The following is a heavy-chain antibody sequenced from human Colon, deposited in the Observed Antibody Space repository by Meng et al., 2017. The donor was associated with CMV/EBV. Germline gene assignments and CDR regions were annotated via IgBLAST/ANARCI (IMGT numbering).Heavy chain of an antibody. Sequence: GESLKISCVGSEVTFKTYNIHWVRQAPGKGLEWVSSISPTSTDIYHADSVKGRFTVSRDNAQNTLDLQMKSLRAEDTAIYYCVRDGWGADVFDIWGQGTMVTVSS. D-gene: IGHD2-2*03. CDR1: EVTFKTYN. CDR3: VRDGWGADVFDI. J-gene: IGHJ3*02. V-gene: IGHV3-21*01. CDR2: ISPTSTDI.